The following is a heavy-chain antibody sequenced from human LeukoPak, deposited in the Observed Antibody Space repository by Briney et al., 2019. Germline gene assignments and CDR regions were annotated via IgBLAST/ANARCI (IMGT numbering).Heavy chain of an antibody. Sequence: PGVSLRLSCAASGFTFSSYAMIWVPRAPGKGLEWVSAISGSSGSTYYADSVKGRFTISRDNSKNTLYLQMNSLRAEDTAVYYCAKFLGGSPNDAFDIWGQGTMVTVSS. J-gene: IGHJ3*02. CDR3: AKFLGGSPNDAFDI. CDR2: ISGSSGST. CDR1: GFTFSSYA. D-gene: IGHD1-26*01. V-gene: IGHV3-23*01.